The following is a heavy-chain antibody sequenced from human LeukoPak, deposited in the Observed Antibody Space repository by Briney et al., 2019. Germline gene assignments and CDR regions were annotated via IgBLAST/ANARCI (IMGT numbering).Heavy chain of an antibody. CDR1: GGSISSYY. CDR3: ARTRYSSGWSPTYGMDV. J-gene: IGHJ6*02. CDR2: IYYSGST. D-gene: IGHD6-19*01. Sequence: PSETLSLTCTVSGGSISSYYWSWIRQPPGKGLEWNGYIYYSGSTNYNPSLKSRVTISVDTSKNQFSLKLSSVTAADTAVYYCARTRYSSGWSPTYGMDVWGQGTTVTVSS. V-gene: IGHV4-59*01.